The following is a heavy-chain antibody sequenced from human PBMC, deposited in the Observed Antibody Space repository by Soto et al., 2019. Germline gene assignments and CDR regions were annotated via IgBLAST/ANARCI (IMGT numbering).Heavy chain of an antibody. CDR2: ISAYTGKA. Sequence: QVQLVQSGPEVKKPGASVKVSCKTSGYVFISYGISWVRQAPGHGPEWVGWISAYTGKADYAQKFQGRVTMTTETSTSTAFLELWSLRSDDTAVYYCARDQRYYGSGSYYSDNWGQGTLVTVSS. CDR1: GYVFISYG. D-gene: IGHD3-10*01. CDR3: ARDQRYYGSGSYYSDN. V-gene: IGHV1-18*04. J-gene: IGHJ4*02.